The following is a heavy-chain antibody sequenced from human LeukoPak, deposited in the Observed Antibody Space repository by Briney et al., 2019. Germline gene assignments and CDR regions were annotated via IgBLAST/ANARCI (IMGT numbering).Heavy chain of an antibody. Sequence: GRSLRLSCAASGFTFDDYAMHWVRQAPGKGLEGVSGISWNSGSIGYADSVKGRFTISRDNAKNSLYLQMNSLRAEDTALYYCAKDVAAAGTGYYFDYWGQGTLVTVSS. D-gene: IGHD6-13*01. CDR3: AKDVAAAGTGYYFDY. J-gene: IGHJ4*02. CDR1: GFTFDDYA. CDR2: ISWNSGSI. V-gene: IGHV3-9*01.